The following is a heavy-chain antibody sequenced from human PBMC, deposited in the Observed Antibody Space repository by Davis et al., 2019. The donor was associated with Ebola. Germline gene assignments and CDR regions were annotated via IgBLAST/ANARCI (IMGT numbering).Heavy chain of an antibody. CDR1: GGSISSYY. D-gene: IGHD6-13*01. Sequence: SETLSLTCTVSGGSISSYYWSWIRQPPGKGLEWIGYLYYSGSTHYNPSLKSRVTISVDTSKNQFSLKLSSVTAADTAVYYCARSVQLFPPDVWGQGNTVTVSS. V-gene: IGHV4-59*01. CDR3: ARSVQLFPPDV. J-gene: IGHJ6*02. CDR2: LYYSGST.